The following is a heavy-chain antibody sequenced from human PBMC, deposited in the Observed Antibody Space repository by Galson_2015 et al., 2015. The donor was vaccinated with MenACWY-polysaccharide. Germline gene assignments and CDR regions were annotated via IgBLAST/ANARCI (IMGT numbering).Heavy chain of an antibody. CDR1: GFSLGAWY. CDR3: ARGLYGMDV. CDR2: ISKSGDSI. J-gene: IGHJ6*02. Sequence: SLRLSCAASGFSLGAWYMSWIRQAPGKGLEWLSYISKSGDSIYYGDSVKGRFAISRDNAKNSVYLQLNSLEVEDTAIYYCARGLYGMDVWGQGTTVTVS. V-gene: IGHV3-11*01.